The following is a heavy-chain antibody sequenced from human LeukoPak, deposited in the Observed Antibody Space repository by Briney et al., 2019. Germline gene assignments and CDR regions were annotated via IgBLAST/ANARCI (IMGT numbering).Heavy chain of an antibody. CDR1: GFTFSSYH. CDR2: ISYNSENI. V-gene: IGHV3-21*01. CDR3: ARGLCGGDCYDY. J-gene: IGHJ4*02. D-gene: IGHD2-21*01. Sequence: PGGSLRLSCAASGFTFSSYHINWVRQAPGKGLEWVSSISYNSENIYYADPVKGRFTISRDNAKNSLYLQMNSLRAEDTAVYYCARGLCGGDCYDYWGQGTLVTVSS.